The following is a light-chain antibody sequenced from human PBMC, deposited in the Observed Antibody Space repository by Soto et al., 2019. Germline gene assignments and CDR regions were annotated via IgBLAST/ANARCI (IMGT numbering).Light chain of an antibody. CDR1: SSNIGAGYH. V-gene: IGLV1-40*01. CDR3: QSYDSSLSGYV. CDR2: GNS. Sequence: QAVVTQPPSVSGAPGQRVTISCTGSSSNIGAGYHVHWYQQLPGTAPKILIYGNSNRPSGVPERFSGSKSATSASLPITGLQAEDEADYYCQSYDSSLSGYVFGTGTKLTVL. J-gene: IGLJ1*01.